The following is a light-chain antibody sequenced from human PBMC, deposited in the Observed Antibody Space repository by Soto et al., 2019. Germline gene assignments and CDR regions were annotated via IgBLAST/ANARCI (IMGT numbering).Light chain of an antibody. CDR3: CSYADSNILV. Sequence: QSALTQPRSVSGSPGQSVTISCTGTSGDVGGYNYVSWYQHHPGKAPRLLIYDVAKRPSGVPDRFSASKSGNTASLTISGLQAEAEAYFYCCSYADSNILVFGGGTKLTVL. J-gene: IGLJ2*01. CDR2: DVA. V-gene: IGLV2-11*01. CDR1: SGDVGGYNY.